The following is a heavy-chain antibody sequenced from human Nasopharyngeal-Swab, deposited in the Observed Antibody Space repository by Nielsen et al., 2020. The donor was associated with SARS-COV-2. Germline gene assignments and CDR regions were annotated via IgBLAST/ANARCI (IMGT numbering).Heavy chain of an antibody. CDR2: IYPGDSDT. J-gene: IGHJ3*01. CDR1: GYSFTSYW. Sequence: KVSCKGSGYSFTSYWIGWVRQRPGKGLEWMGIIYPGDSDTRYSPSFQGQVTISADKSISTAYLQWTSLKASDTAMYYCAKRITTSDAFDVWGQGTVVTVSS. V-gene: IGHV5-51*01. D-gene: IGHD1-1*01. CDR3: AKRITTSDAFDV.